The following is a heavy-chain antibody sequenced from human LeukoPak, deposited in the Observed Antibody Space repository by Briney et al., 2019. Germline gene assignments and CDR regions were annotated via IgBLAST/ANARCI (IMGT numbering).Heavy chain of an antibody. CDR2: IWYDGSNK. V-gene: IGHV3-33*01. J-gene: IGHJ4*02. CDR3: TTDGGYY. CDR1: GFPFSSYG. D-gene: IGHD3-16*01. Sequence: GGPLSFPCAASGFPFSSYGIHGSRQPPAKGLEWVAVIWYDGSNKYYADSVKGRFTISRDNSKNTLYLQMNSLRAEDTAVYYCTTDGGYYWGQGTLVTVSS.